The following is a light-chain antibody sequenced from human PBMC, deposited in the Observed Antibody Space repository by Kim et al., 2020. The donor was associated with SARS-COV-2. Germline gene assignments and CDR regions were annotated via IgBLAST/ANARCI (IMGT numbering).Light chain of an antibody. CDR1: SSDVGGYNY. J-gene: IGLJ3*02. CDR3: CSYAGIYPWV. Sequence: QSALTQPRSVSGFPGQSVTISCSGTSSDVGGYNYVSWYQQHPGKAPQLIIYTVTKRPSGVPDRFSGSKSGNTASLTISGLQTEDEADYYCCSYAGIYPWVFGRGTQLTVL. CDR2: TVT. V-gene: IGLV2-11*01.